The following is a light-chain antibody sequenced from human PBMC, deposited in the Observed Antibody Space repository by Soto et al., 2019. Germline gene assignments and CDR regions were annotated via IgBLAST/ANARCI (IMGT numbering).Light chain of an antibody. CDR1: QSVSSSY. CDR2: AAS. V-gene: IGKV3-20*01. Sequence: EIVLTQSPGTLSLSPGERATLSCRASQSVSSSYLAWYQQKPGQAPRLLIYAASGRATGIPDRFSGSGSETDFSLTINRLEPEDFAVYFCQQYGSSRTFGQGTKVDIK. J-gene: IGKJ1*01. CDR3: QQYGSSRT.